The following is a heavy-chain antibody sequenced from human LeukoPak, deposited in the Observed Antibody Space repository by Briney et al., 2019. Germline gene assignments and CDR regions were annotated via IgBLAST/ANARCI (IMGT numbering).Heavy chain of an antibody. D-gene: IGHD6-13*01. J-gene: IGHJ4*02. CDR2: IDRSGGST. Sequence: SVKVSCQASVCTFTSYYLHGLRQARGQGVGWVGIIDRSGGSTSYAQKFQGRVTMTRDTSTSTVYMELSSLRSEDTAVYYCARVSSSWGFDYWGQGTLVTVSS. CDR1: VCTFTSYY. CDR3: ARVSSSWGFDY. V-gene: IGHV1-46*01.